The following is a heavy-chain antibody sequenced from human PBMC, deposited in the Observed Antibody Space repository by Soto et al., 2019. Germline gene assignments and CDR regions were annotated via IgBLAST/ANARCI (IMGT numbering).Heavy chain of an antibody. V-gene: IGHV4-30-2*01. D-gene: IGHD3-10*01. Sequence: SETLSLTCAVSGGSITSGNSYSWSWIRQPPGKGLEWIGSISHTGSTSYNPSLKSRLTMSVDKSKNQFSLRLSSVTAADMAVYYCARAVAPYFGTWFDPWGQGILVTV. CDR2: ISHTGST. J-gene: IGHJ5*02. CDR3: ARAVAPYFGTWFDP. CDR1: GGSITSGNSYS.